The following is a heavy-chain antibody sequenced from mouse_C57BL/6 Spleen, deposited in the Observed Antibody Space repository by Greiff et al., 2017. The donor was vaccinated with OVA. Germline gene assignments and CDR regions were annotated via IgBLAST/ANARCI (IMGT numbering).Heavy chain of an antibody. CDR1: GYTFTIYW. CDR2: IDPSDSET. Sequence: QVQLQQPGAELVRPGSSVKLSCKASGYTFTIYWMHWVKQRPIHGLEWIGNIDPSDSETHYNQKFKDKATLTVDKSSSTAYMQLSSLTSEDSAVYYCARGFITTVVGEAMDYWGQGTSVTVSS. J-gene: IGHJ4*01. CDR3: ARGFITTVVGEAMDY. D-gene: IGHD1-1*01. V-gene: IGHV1-52*01.